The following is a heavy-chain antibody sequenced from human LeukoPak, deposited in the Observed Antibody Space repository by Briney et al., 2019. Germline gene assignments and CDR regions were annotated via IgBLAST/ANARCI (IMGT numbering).Heavy chain of an antibody. CDR3: ARHPGSGSYYLPFDY. D-gene: IGHD3-10*01. V-gene: IGHV4-34*10. Sequence: PSETLSLTCAVYGGSFSGVYMTWLRQPPGKGLEWVGEINHRGSTNYNPSLKSRVTMSLDTSKNQFSLKLSSVTAADTAVYYCARHPGSGSYYLPFDYWGQGTLVTVSS. CDR1: GGSFSGVY. CDR2: INHRGST. J-gene: IGHJ4*02.